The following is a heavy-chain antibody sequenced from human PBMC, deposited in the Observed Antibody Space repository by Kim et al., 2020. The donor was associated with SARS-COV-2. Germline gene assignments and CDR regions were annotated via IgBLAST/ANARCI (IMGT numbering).Heavy chain of an antibody. D-gene: IGHD3-10*01. Sequence: TPPLKGRVTISVDTSKNQFSLKLSSVTAADTAVYYCARHRNYYGSGSFDPWGQGTLVTVSS. CDR3: ARHRNYYGSGSFDP. J-gene: IGHJ5*02. V-gene: IGHV4-39*01.